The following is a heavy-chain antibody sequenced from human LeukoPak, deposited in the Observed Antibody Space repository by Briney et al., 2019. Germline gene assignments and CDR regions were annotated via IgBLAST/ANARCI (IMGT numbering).Heavy chain of an antibody. Sequence: RPSETLSLTCTVSGGSISSYYWSWIRQPPGKGLEWIGYIYYSGSTNYNPSLKSRVTISVDTSKNQFSLKLSSVTAADTAVYYCTRDIGDFVSDFWGQGTLVTVSS. J-gene: IGHJ4*02. V-gene: IGHV4-59*01. D-gene: IGHD2-21*02. CDR2: IYYSGST. CDR1: GGSISSYY. CDR3: TRDIGDFVSDF.